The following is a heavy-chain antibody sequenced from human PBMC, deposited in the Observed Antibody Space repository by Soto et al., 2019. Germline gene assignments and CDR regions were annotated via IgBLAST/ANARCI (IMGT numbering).Heavy chain of an antibody. V-gene: IGHV1-18*01. CDR2: INANHGNT. CDR3: AICPDYYYGMDV. J-gene: IGHJ6*02. CDR1: GYTHSSYG. Sequence: QVQLVQSGGEVKKPGASVKVSCKASGYTHSSYGISWVRQAPGQGLEWMGWINANHGNTNYAQKVQGSATMTTDTSTSTVYMELRSLRAVDTAVYYCAICPDYYYGMDVWGQGTTVTVSS.